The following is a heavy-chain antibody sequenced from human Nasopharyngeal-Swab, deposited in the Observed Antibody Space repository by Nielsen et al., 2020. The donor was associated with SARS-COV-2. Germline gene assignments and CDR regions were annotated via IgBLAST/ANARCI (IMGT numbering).Heavy chain of an antibody. V-gene: IGHV1-18*01. D-gene: IGHD5-18*01. J-gene: IGHJ4*02. Sequence: ASVKVSCKASGYTFPSYVISWVRPAPGQGLEWMGWISAYNGNTNYAQKLQGRVTMTTDTSTSTAYMELRSLRSDDTAVYYCARDPPLLESGYSYGFPRFDYWGQGTLVTVSS. CDR2: ISAYNGNT. CDR3: ARDPPLLESGYSYGFPRFDY. CDR1: GYTFPSYV.